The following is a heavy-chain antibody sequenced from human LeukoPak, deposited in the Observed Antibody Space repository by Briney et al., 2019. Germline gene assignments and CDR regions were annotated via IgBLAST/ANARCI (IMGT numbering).Heavy chain of an antibody. V-gene: IGHV3-21*01. CDR2: ISSSSSYI. CDR3: ARGAGGGNYHDAFDI. Sequence: PGGSLRLSCAASGFTFSSYSMNWVRQAPGKGLEWVSSISSSSSYIYYADSVKGRFTISRDNAKNSLYLQMNSLRAEDTAVYYCARGAGGGNYHDAFDIWRQGTMVTVSS. J-gene: IGHJ3*02. CDR1: GFTFSSYS. D-gene: IGHD1-26*01.